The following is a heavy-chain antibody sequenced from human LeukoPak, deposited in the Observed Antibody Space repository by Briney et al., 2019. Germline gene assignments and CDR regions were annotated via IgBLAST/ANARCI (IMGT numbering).Heavy chain of an antibody. CDR2: IYSGGST. CDR3: ATPYCNLTSCFPYFFDY. D-gene: IGHD2-2*01. CDR1: GFTVSSNY. J-gene: IGHJ4*02. Sequence: GGSLRLSCAASGFTVSSNYMSWVRQAPGKGLEWVSVIYSGGSTYYADSLKGRFTITRDNSKNTVYLQMSSLRGEDTALYYCATPYCNLTSCFPYFFDYWGRGTLVTVSS. V-gene: IGHV3-66*01.